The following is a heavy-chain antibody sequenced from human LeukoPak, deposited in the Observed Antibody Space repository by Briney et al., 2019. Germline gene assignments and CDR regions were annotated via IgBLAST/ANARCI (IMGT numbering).Heavy chain of an antibody. CDR2: INPNSGGT. Sequence: GASVKVSCKASGYTFTGYYMHWVRQAPGQGLEWMGWINPNSGGTNYAQKFQGRVTMTRDTSISTAYMELSRLRSDDTAVYYCARQDYGDKSATFDYWGQGTLVTVSS. CDR1: GYTFTGYY. CDR3: ARQDYGDKSATFDY. J-gene: IGHJ4*02. V-gene: IGHV1-2*02. D-gene: IGHD4-23*01.